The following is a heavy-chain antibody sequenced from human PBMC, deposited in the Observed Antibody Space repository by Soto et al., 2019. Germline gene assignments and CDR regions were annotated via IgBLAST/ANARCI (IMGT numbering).Heavy chain of an antibody. Sequence: SETLSLTCTVSGGSVSSGSYYWSCIRQSPGKGLEWIGYIYYSGSTNYNPSLKSRVTISVDTSKNQFSLKLSSVTAADTAVHYCARDPIVGATRFDYWGQGTLVTVSS. CDR2: IYYSGST. V-gene: IGHV4-61*01. D-gene: IGHD1-26*01. CDR1: GGSVSSGSYY. CDR3: ARDPIVGATRFDY. J-gene: IGHJ4*02.